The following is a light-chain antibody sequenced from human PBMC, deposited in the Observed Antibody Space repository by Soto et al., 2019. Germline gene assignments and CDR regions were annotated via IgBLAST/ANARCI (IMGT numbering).Light chain of an antibody. CDR2: AAS. J-gene: IGKJ1*01. Sequence: DIQVTQSPPTLSASVGDRVTITCRASQTISTWMAWYQQKPGKAPKLLIYAASTLESGVPSRFSGSGSGTEYTLTISSLQPDDFATYYCQQYNIYSLTFGQGTKVDIK. CDR3: QQYNIYSLT. CDR1: QTISTW. V-gene: IGKV1-5*03.